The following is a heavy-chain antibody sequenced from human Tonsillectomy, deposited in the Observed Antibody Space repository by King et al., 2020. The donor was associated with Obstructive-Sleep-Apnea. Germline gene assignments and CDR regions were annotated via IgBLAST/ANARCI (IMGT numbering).Heavy chain of an antibody. D-gene: IGHD1-14*01. J-gene: IGHJ4*02. CDR1: GFTYSTSA. Sequence: VQLVESGGGLVQPGGSLKLYCAASGFTYSTSAMNWVRQAPGKGLDWVSSISYSGNSTHYADSVKGRFTISRDNSKNTLHLQMNSLKAEDTAVYYCAKPYGTTTGDIEYWGQGILVTVSS. CDR3: AKPYGTTTGDIEY. CDR2: ISYSGNST. V-gene: IGHV3-23*04.